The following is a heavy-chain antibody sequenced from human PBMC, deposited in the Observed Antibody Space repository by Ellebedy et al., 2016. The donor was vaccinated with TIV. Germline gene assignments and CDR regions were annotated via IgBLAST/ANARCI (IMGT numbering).Heavy chain of an antibody. CDR2: ISGSGGST. V-gene: IGHV3-23*01. Sequence: PGGSLRLSCAASGFTFSSYAMSWVRQAPGKGLEWVSAISGSGGSTYYADSVKGRFTISRDNSKNTLYLQMNSLRAEDTAVYYCARDEPSKSTVVTPRGDYWGQGTLVTVSS. J-gene: IGHJ4*02. CDR1: GFTFSSYA. CDR3: ARDEPSKSTVVTPRGDY. D-gene: IGHD4-23*01.